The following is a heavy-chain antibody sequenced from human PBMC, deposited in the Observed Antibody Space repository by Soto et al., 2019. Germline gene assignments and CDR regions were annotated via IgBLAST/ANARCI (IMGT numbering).Heavy chain of an antibody. CDR3: ARDLGYGRGVSFVP. J-gene: IGHJ5*02. V-gene: IGHV3-66*01. CDR2: IYSSGDT. D-gene: IGHD2-8*01. CDR1: GFSVSDNY. Sequence: EVQLVESGGGLVQPGGSLRLSCAAPGFSVSDNYMSWVRQAPGKGLEWISVIYSSGDTYYADYVKGRLTISRDNSRNTLYLQINALSVEDTAIYYCARDLGYGRGVSFVPWGQGIPVTVSS.